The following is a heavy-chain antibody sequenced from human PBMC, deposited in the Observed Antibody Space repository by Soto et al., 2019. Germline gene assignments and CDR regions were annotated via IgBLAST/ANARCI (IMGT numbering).Heavy chain of an antibody. CDR3: ARGVGSRSYYNQYNWFDP. J-gene: IGHJ5*02. Sequence: QVQLVQSGGEVKKPGASVKVSCKASGYTFTNYGISWVRQAPGQGLEWMGWINVYNGNTKYAQKVQGRVTMTTDTSTSTAYREPRSFRADDTAVYYCARGVGSRSYYNQYNWFDPWGQGTLVTVSS. CDR1: GYTFTNYG. CDR2: INVYNGNT. V-gene: IGHV1-18*01. D-gene: IGHD3-10*01.